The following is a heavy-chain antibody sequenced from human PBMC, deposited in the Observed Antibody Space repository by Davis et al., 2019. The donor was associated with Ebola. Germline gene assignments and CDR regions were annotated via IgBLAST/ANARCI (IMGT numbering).Heavy chain of an antibody. J-gene: IGHJ6*02. V-gene: IGHV4-59*12. Sequence: SETLSLACTVSGGSISSYYWSWIRQPPGKGLEWIGEIYHSGSTNYNPSLKSRVTISVDKSKNQFSLKLRSVTAADTAVYYCARGVGERYYYGMDVWGQGTTVTVSS. D-gene: IGHD4-17*01. CDR2: IYHSGST. CDR1: GGSISSYY. CDR3: ARGVGERYYYGMDV.